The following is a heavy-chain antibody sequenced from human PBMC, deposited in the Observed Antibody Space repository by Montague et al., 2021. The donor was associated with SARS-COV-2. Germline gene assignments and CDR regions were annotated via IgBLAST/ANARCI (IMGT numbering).Heavy chain of an antibody. D-gene: IGHD6-19*01. Sequence: SGKVSCKASGYTFTSYGISWVRQAPGQGLEWMGWISAYNGNTNYAQKLQGRVTITTDTSTSTAYMELRSLRSDDTAVYYCASSVAGTGAFDIWGQGTMVTVSS. CDR1: GYTFTSYG. V-gene: IGHV1-18*01. J-gene: IGHJ3*02. CDR2: ISAYNGNT. CDR3: ASSVAGTGAFDI.